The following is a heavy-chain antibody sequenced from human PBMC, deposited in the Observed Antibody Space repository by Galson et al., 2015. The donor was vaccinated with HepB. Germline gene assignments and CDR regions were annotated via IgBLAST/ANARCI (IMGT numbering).Heavy chain of an antibody. CDR2: IIPIFGTA. J-gene: IGHJ4*02. CDR3: ARVGGSGFGELEPDY. Sequence: SVKVSCKASGGTFSSYAISWVRQAPGQGLEWMGGIIPIFGTANYAQKFQGRVTITADKSTSTAYMELSSLRSEDTAVYYCARVGGSGFGELEPDYWGQGTLVTVSS. D-gene: IGHD3-10*01. V-gene: IGHV1-69*06. CDR1: GGTFSSYA.